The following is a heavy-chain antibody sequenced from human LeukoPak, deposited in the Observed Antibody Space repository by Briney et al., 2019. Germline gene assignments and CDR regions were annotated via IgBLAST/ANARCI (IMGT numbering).Heavy chain of an antibody. V-gene: IGHV3-30*18. Sequence: GGSLRLSCAASGFTFSNYGMYWVRQASGKGLEWVAVISYDGNNKYYVDPVKGRFTISRDNSKNTLYLQMNSLRADDTAVYYCAKNWQQLVLRLGYFDLWGRGTLVTVSS. CDR1: GFTFSNYG. D-gene: IGHD6-13*01. CDR2: ISYDGNNK. CDR3: AKNWQQLVLRLGYFDL. J-gene: IGHJ2*01.